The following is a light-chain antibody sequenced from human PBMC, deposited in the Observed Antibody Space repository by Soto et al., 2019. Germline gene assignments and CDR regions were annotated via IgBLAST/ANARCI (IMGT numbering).Light chain of an antibody. V-gene: IGLV1-44*01. CDR3: AAWDDSLNGYV. CDR2: SNN. Sequence: SVLTQPPPASGAPGQRGTISCSGNSSNIGSNTVNWYQQLPGTAPKLLIYSNNQRPSGVPDRFSGSKSGTSASLAISGLQSEDEADYYCAAWDDSLNGYVFGTGTKVTVL. J-gene: IGLJ1*01. CDR1: SSNIGSNT.